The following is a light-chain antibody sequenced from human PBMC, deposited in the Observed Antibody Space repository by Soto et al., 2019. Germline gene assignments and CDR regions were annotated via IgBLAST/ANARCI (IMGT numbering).Light chain of an antibody. Sequence: QSALTQPPSASGSPGQSVTISCTGTSSDVGAYKYVSWYQQYPGKAPKLMIYEVTKRPSGVPDRFSGSKSGNKASLNVSGLQAEDEADYYCTSYVGNDIWVFGGGTKLTVL. CDR2: EVT. V-gene: IGLV2-8*01. CDR1: SSDVGAYKY. J-gene: IGLJ3*02. CDR3: TSYVGNDIWV.